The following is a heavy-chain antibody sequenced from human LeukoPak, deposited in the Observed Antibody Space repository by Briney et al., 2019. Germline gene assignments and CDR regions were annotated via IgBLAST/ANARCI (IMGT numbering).Heavy chain of an antibody. D-gene: IGHD6-19*01. Sequence: GGSLRLSCAASGFTFSSYAMSWVRQAPGKGLEWVSAISGSGGSTYYADSVKGRFTISRDNSKNTLYLQMNRLRAEDTAVYYCARGSSGWLGLYYFDYWGQGTLVTVSS. CDR3: ARGSSGWLGLYYFDY. CDR2: ISGSGGST. J-gene: IGHJ4*02. CDR1: GFTFSSYA. V-gene: IGHV3-23*01.